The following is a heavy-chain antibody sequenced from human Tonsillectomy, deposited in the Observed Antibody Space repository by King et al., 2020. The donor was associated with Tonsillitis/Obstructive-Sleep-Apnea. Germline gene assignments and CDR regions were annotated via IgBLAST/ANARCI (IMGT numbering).Heavy chain of an antibody. CDR3: ARDVMRGAFDI. D-gene: IGHD2/OR15-2a*01. V-gene: IGHV1-3*01. J-gene: IGHJ3*02. CDR1: GYTFTSYA. CDR2: INAGNGNT. Sequence: QLVQSGAEVKKPGASVKVSCKASGYTFTSYAMHWVRQAPGQRLEWMGWINAGNGNTKYSQKFQGRVTITRDTSAGTAYMELSSLRSEDTAVYYCARDVMRGAFDIWGQGTMVTVSS.